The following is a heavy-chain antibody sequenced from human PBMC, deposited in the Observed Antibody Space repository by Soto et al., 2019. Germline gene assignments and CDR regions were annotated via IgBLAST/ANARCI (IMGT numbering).Heavy chain of an antibody. D-gene: IGHD3-9*01. CDR3: ARSWDILTGYYPPFGD. V-gene: IGHV3-20*04. CDR1: GFTFDDYG. J-gene: IGHJ4*02. CDR2: INWNGGST. Sequence: GSLRLSCAASGFTFDDYGMSWVRQAPGKGLEWVSGINWNGGSTGYADSVKGRFTISRDNAKNSLYLQMNSLRAEDTALYYCARSWDILTGYYPPFGDRGQGTLVTVAS.